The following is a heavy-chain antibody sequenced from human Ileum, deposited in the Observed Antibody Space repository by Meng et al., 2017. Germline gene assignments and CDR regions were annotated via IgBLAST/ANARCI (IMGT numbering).Heavy chain of an antibody. CDR1: GYTFTSYA. D-gene: IGHD5-18*01. V-gene: IGHV7-4-1*02. CDR3: ARGDSYGYVGIDY. CDR2: INTNTGNP. J-gene: IGHJ4*02. Sequence: QGYLVKRGAQFKRLGATCTVSYKASGYTFTSYAINWVRQAPEQGLEWMGWINTNTGNPTYAQGFTGRFVFSLDTSVSTAYLQISSLKAEDTAVYYCARGDSYGYVGIDYWGQGTLVTVSS.